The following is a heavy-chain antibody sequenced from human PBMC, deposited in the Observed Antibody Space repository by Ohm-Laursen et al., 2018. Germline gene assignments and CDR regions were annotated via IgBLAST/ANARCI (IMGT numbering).Heavy chain of an antibody. Sequence: SETLSLTCTVSGGSIRSYYWSWIRQPPGKGLEWIGYIYYSGSTNYNPSLKSRVTISIDTSKNQFSLKLRSVTAADTAVYYCARGGPDYYDSSGTLDYWGQGTLVTVSS. CDR1: GGSIRSYY. V-gene: IGHV4-59*01. CDR2: IYYSGST. CDR3: ARGGPDYYDSSGTLDY. J-gene: IGHJ4*02. D-gene: IGHD3-22*01.